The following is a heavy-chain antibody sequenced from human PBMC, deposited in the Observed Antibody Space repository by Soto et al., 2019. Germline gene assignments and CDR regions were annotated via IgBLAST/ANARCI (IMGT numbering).Heavy chain of an antibody. D-gene: IGHD3-16*01. CDR1: GGSISSYY. CDR3: AREVAFTFYYSDY. V-gene: IGHV4-59*01. Sequence: SETLSLTCTVSGGSISSYYWSWIRQPPGKGLEWIGYIYYSGSTNYNPSLKSRVTISVDTSKNQFSLKLSSVTAADTAVYYCAREVAFTFYYSDYWGQGTLVTVSS. J-gene: IGHJ4*01. CDR2: IYYSGST.